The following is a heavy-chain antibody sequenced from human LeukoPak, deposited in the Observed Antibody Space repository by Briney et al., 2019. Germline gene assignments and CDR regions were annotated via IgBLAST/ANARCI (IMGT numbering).Heavy chain of an antibody. D-gene: IGHD3-16*02. CDR3: AKDDPPPYMITFGGVIVDRDY. CDR2: INSDGSNT. V-gene: IGHV3-74*01. J-gene: IGHJ4*02. Sequence: GGSLRLSCAAPGFTFSNYWMHWVRQAPGKGLVWVSRINSDGSNTNYADSVKGRFTISRDNAKNTLYLQMNSLRAEDTAVYYCAKDDPPPYMITFGGVIVDRDYWGQGTLVTVSS. CDR1: GFTFSNYW.